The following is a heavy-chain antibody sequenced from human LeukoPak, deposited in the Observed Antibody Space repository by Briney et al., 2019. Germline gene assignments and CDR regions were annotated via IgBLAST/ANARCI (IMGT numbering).Heavy chain of an antibody. CDR2: VSYDGSKQ. CDR1: GFSFSTYG. Sequence: GGSLSLSCAASGFSFSTYGLFWVRQAPGKGLEWVGVVSYDGSKQYYADSMKGRFTISRDNSKTTLYLQMDSLRAEDTAVYYCAKVEFWTGIGEFFLYWGQGTLVTVSS. J-gene: IGHJ1*01. CDR3: AKVEFWTGIGEFFLY. D-gene: IGHD3/OR15-3a*01. V-gene: IGHV3-33*06.